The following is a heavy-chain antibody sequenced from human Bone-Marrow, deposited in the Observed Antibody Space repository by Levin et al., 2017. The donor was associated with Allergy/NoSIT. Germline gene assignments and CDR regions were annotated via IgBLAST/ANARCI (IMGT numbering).Heavy chain of an antibody. CDR2: FGISGVNT. J-gene: IGHJ4*02. Sequence: GGSLRLSCLASGFTFSNYAMSWVRQAPGKGLEWVSTFGISGVNTYSADSVKGRFTISRDNSENTLYLQMNSLRAEDTAVYYCAKAHTSRAVVVTSRPYFDSWGQGTLVTVSS. CDR3: AKAHTSRAVVVTSRPYFDS. V-gene: IGHV3-23*01. D-gene: IGHD2-21*02. CDR1: GFTFSNYA.